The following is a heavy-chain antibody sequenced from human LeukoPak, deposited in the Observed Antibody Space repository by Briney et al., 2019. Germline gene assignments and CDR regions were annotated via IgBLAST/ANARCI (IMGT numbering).Heavy chain of an antibody. D-gene: IGHD1-26*01. Sequence: GGSLRLSCVASGFTFSSYWMHWVRQAPGKGLVWVSRIDYDGDNADYADFVKGRFTISRDNAKNSLYLQMNSLRAEDTAVYYCARDGIIAQKGRSPNNYYYMDVWGKGTTVTVSS. CDR2: IDYDGDNA. J-gene: IGHJ6*03. CDR3: ARDGIIAQKGRSPNNYYYMDV. V-gene: IGHV3-74*01. CDR1: GFTFSSYW.